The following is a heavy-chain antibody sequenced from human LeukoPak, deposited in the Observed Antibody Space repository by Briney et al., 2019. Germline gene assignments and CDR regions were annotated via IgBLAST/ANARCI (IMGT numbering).Heavy chain of an antibody. D-gene: IGHD3-22*01. J-gene: IGHJ4*02. CDR1: GGTFSSYA. CDR3: ARVARGYYYYFDY. Sequence: SVKVSCKASGGTFSSYAISWVRQAPGQGLEWMGGIIPIFSTANYAQKFQGRVTITTDESTSTAYMELSSLRSEDTAVYYCARVARGYYYYFDYWGQGTLVTVSS. V-gene: IGHV1-69*05. CDR2: IIPIFSTA.